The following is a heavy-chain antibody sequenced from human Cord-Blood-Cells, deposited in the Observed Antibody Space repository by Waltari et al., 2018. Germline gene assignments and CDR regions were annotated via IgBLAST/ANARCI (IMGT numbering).Heavy chain of an antibody. CDR3: AKVPVSPVDAFDI. CDR1: GFTFSSYG. J-gene: IGHJ3*02. Sequence: QVQLVESGGGVVQPGGSLRLSCAASGFTFSSYGMHWVRRAPGKGLGWGAFILYDGSNKYYADSVRGGFTNSRDNSKNTLYLQMNSLRAEDTAVYYCAKVPVSPVDAFDIWGQGTMVTVSS. CDR2: ILYDGSNK. V-gene: IGHV3-30*02.